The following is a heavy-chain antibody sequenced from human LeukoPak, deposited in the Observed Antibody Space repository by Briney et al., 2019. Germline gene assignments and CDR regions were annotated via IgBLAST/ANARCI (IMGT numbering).Heavy chain of an antibody. CDR2: IYYSGST. V-gene: IGHV4-31*03. CDR1: GGSISSGGYY. CDR3: ARGLWNIVVVPAATGDAFDI. J-gene: IGHJ3*02. Sequence: SETLSLTCTVSGGSISSGGYYWSWIRQHPGKGLEWIGYIYYSGSTYYNPSLKSRVTISVDTSKNQFSLKLSSVTAADTAVYYCARGLWNIVVVPAATGDAFDIWGQGTMVTVSS. D-gene: IGHD2-2*01.